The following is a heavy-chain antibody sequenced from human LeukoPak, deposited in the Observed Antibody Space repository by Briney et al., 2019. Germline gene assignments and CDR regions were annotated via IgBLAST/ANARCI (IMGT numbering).Heavy chain of an antibody. CDR3: ATAIWDNSGYSAFDY. V-gene: IGHV1-24*01. Sequence: ASVKVSCKVSGYTLTELSMHWVRQAPGKGLEWMGGFDPEDGETIYAQKFQGRVTMTEDTSTDTAYMELSSLRSEDTAVYYCATAIWDNSGYSAFDYWGQGTLVTVSS. J-gene: IGHJ4*02. CDR1: GYTLTELS. CDR2: FDPEDGET. D-gene: IGHD3-22*01.